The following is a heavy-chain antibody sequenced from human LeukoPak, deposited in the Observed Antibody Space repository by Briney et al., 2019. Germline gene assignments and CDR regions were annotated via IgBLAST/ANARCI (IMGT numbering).Heavy chain of an antibody. CDR1: GFTFSSYW. Sequence: GGSLTLSCTASGFTFSSYWMTWVRQVRGKGLQWVANISQDGREKYYMDSMKGRLNISRDNTENAVFLQLTSLRPEDTGIYFCAKGRDYGDFWGQRTLVAVSS. CDR2: ISQDGREK. V-gene: IGHV3-7*01. CDR3: AKGRDYGDF. J-gene: IGHJ4*02.